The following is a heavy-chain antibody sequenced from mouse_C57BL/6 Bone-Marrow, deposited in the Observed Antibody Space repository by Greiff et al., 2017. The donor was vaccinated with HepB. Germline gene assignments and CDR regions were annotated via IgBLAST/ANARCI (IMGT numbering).Heavy chain of an antibody. CDR1: GYSITSGYY. CDR2: ISYDGSN. CDR3: ARDLDYPWFAY. J-gene: IGHJ3*01. V-gene: IGHV3-6*01. Sequence: DVKLQESGPGLVKPSQSLSLTCSVTGYSITSGYYWNWIRQFPGNKLEWMGYISYDGSNNYNPSLKNRISITRDTSKNQFFLKLNSVTTEDTATYYCARDLDYPWFAYWGQGTLVTVSA. D-gene: IGHD2-4*01.